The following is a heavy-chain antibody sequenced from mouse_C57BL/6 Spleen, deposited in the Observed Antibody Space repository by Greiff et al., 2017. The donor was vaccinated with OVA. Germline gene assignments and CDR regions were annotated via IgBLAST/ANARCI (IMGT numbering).Heavy chain of an antibody. CDR3: ARCDYAFDY. D-gene: IGHD2-4*01. J-gene: IGHJ2*01. Sequence: QVQLKQPGAELVRPGTSVKLSCKASGYTFTSSWMHWVKQRPGQGLEWIGVIDPSDSYTNYNQKFKGKATLTVDTSSSTAYMQLSSLTSEDSAVYYCARCDYAFDYWGQGTTLTVSS. CDR1: GYTFTSSW. V-gene: IGHV1-59*01. CDR2: IDPSDSYT.